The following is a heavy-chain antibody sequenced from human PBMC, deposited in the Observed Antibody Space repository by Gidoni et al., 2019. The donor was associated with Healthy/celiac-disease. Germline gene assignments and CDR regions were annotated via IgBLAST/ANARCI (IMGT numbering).Heavy chain of an antibody. CDR1: GYSFTTHW. V-gene: IGHV5-51*01. CDR2: IYPGDSDT. Sequence: EVQLVQSGAEVQKPGESLKLSRKGPGYSFTTHWIGWVRQMPGKGLEWMGIIYPGDSDTRYSPSFQGQVTVSADKSISTAYLQWSSLKASDTAMYYCARLRGGNSGYYYYGMDVWGQGTTVTVSS. D-gene: IGHD2-15*01. CDR3: ARLRGGNSGYYYYGMDV. J-gene: IGHJ6*02.